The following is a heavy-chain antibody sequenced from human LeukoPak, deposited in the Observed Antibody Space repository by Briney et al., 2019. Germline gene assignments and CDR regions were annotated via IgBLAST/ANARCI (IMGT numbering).Heavy chain of an antibody. Sequence: GGSLRLSCAASGFTFSSYAMHWVRQAPGKGLEWVSSISSSSSYIYYADSVKGRFTISRDNSKNTLYLQMNSLRAEDTAVYYCAKDPASYYYDSSGYYYGGWGQGTLVTVSS. CDR2: ISSSSSYI. D-gene: IGHD3-22*01. CDR3: AKDPASYYYDSSGYYYGG. J-gene: IGHJ4*02. CDR1: GFTFSSYA. V-gene: IGHV3-21*01.